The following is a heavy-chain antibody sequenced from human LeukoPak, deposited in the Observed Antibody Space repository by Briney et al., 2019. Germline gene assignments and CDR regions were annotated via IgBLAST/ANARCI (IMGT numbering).Heavy chain of an antibody. Sequence: GRSLRLSCAGSGFIFNNYAMHWVRQPPGKGLEWVSGISWNSGSIGYADSVKGRFTISRDNAKNSLYLQMNSLRAEDTALYYCAKGREDYYDSSGYDYFDYWGQGTLVTVSS. CDR3: AKGREDYYDSSGYDYFDY. V-gene: IGHV3-9*01. CDR2: ISWNSGSI. CDR1: GFIFNNYA. J-gene: IGHJ4*02. D-gene: IGHD3-22*01.